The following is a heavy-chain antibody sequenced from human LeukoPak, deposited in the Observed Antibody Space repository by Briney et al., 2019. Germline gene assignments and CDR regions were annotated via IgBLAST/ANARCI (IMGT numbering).Heavy chain of an antibody. CDR2: IYSGGST. V-gene: IGHV3-53*01. D-gene: IGHD2-2*01. CDR1: GFTVSTYY. CDR3: ARGLGYCTSTTCLLPFDY. Sequence: GGSLRLSCAASGFTVSTYYMTWVRQAPGKGLECVSVIYSGGSTYYADSVKGRFTVSRDNSRNTLYLQMNSLRAEDTAMYYCARGLGYCTSTTCLLPFDYWGQGTLVTVSS. J-gene: IGHJ4*02.